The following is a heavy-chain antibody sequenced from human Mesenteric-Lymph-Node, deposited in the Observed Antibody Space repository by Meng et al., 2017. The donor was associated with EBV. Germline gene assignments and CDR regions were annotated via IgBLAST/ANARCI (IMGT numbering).Heavy chain of an antibody. J-gene: IGHJ4*02. CDR1: GDTFNTYY. V-gene: IGHV1-46*02. CDR2: GSPSGGSA. CDR3: ARAHYRSGWYGFNY. Sequence: QVWLVQSGAEVKKPGASVKVSCKASGDTFNTYYIHWVRQAPGQGLEWMGIGSPSGGSASYAQKFQGRVTMTRDTSTNTDYVELSSLASEDTAIYYCARAHYRSGWYGFNYWGQGTLVTVSS. D-gene: IGHD6-19*01.